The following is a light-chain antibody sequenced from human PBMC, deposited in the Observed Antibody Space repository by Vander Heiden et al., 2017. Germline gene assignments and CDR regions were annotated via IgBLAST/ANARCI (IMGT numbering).Light chain of an antibody. V-gene: IGKV3-11*01. J-gene: IGKJ3*01. Sequence: EIVLTQSPATLSLSPGERATLSCRASQSVSSYLAWYQQKPGQAPRLLIYDASNRATGIPARFSGSGSRTDFTLTISSLEPEDFAVYYCQQRSNWPPGFTFAHWAKVDIQ. CDR2: DAS. CDR3: QQRSNWPPGFT. CDR1: QSVSSY.